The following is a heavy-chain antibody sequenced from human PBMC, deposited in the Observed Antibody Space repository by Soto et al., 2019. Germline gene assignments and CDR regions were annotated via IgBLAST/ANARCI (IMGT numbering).Heavy chain of an antibody. CDR1: GGSFSGYY. CDR2: INHSGST. Sequence: SETLSLTCAVYGGSFSGYYWSWIRQPPGKGLEWIGEINHSGSTNYNPSLKSRVTISVDTSKNQFSLKLSSVTAADTAVYYCARVWGQYCSGGSCYAVWYYFDYWGQGTLVTVSS. D-gene: IGHD2-15*01. CDR3: ARVWGQYCSGGSCYAVWYYFDY. V-gene: IGHV4-34*01. J-gene: IGHJ4*02.